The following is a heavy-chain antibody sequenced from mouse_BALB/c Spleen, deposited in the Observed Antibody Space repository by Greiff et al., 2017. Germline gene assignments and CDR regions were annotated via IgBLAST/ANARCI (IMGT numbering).Heavy chain of an antibody. CDR3: AREDVLDY. CDR2: ISDGGSYT. V-gene: IGHV5-4*02. CDR1: GFTFSDYY. Sequence: DVMLVESGGGLVKPGGSLKLSCAASGFTFSDYYMYWVRQTPEKRLEWVATISDGGSYTYYPDSVKGRFTISRDNAKNNLYLQMSSLKSEDTAMYYCAREDVLDYWGQGTSVTVSS. J-gene: IGHJ4*01.